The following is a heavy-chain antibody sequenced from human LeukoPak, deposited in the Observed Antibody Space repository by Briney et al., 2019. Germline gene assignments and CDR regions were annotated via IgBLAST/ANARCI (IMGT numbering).Heavy chain of an antibody. J-gene: IGHJ4*02. V-gene: IGHV3-11*01. CDR2: ISSSGSTI. Sequence: GGSLRLSCAASGFTFSDYYMSWIRQAPGKGLEWVSYISSSGSTIYYADSVKDRFTISRDNAKNSLYLQMNSLRAEDTAVYYCAGPSIAAAETFDHWGQGTLVTVSS. CDR1: GFTFSDYY. CDR3: AGPSIAAAETFDH. D-gene: IGHD6-13*01.